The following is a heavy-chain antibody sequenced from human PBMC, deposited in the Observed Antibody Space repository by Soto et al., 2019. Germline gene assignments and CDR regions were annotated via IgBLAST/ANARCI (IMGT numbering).Heavy chain of an antibody. CDR2: ISSSSSTI. V-gene: IGHV3-48*02. CDR1: GFTFSSYS. CDR3: ARGRDGYNGGAFDI. Sequence: EVQLVEYGGGLVQPGGSLRLSCAASGFTFSSYSMNWVRQAPGKGLEWVSYISSSSSTIYYADSVKGRFTISRDNAKNSLYLQMNSLRDEDTAVYYCARGRDGYNGGAFDIWGQGTMVTVSS. J-gene: IGHJ3*02. D-gene: IGHD5-12*01.